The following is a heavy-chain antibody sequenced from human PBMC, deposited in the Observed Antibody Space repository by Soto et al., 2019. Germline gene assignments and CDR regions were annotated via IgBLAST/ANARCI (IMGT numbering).Heavy chain of an antibody. CDR2: IYHSGNI. J-gene: IGHJ4*02. CDR1: GGSISSGGYS. CDR3: ARGGPGFGELFTSSLDY. Sequence: SETLSLTCAVSGGSISSGGYSWSGIRQPPGKGLEWIGYIYHSGNIYYNPSLKSRVTISVDTSKNQFSLKLSSVTAADTAGYYCARGGPGFGELFTSSLDYWGQGTRVTVS. V-gene: IGHV4-30-2*02. D-gene: IGHD3-10*01.